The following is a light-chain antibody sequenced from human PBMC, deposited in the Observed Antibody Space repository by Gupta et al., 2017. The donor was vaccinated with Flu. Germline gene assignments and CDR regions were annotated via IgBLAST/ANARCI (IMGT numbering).Light chain of an antibody. CDR3: QSYDSSRNALV. V-gene: IGLV1-40*01. CDR1: SPNIGAGYD. J-gene: IGLJ3*02. CDR2: GNI. Sequence: QSVLTQPPSVSGAPGQRVTISCTGSSPNIGAGYDVQWYQQFPGTAPQLLIYGNINRPSGVPDRFSGSKSDTSASLAITGLQAEDEADYYCQSYDSSRNALVFGGGTKLTVL.